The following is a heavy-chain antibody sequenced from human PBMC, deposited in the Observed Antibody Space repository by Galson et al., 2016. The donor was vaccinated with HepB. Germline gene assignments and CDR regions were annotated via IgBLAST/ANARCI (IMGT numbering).Heavy chain of an antibody. CDR3: ARTGSGIAAAGTGNAFDI. J-gene: IGHJ3*02. CDR1: GYSISSGSY. CDR2: IYHSGST. D-gene: IGHD6-13*01. Sequence: SETLSLTCTVSGYSISSGSYWGWIRQPPGKGLEWIGSIYHSGSTYYNPSLKSRVTISVDTSKNQFSLKLSSVTAADTAVYYCARTGSGIAAAGTGNAFDIWGQGTMVTASS. V-gene: IGHV4-38-2*02.